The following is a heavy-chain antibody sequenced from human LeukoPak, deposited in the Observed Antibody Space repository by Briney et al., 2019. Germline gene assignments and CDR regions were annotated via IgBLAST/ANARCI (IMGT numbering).Heavy chain of an antibody. J-gene: IGHJ4*02. V-gene: IGHV3-23*01. Sequence: GGSLRLSCAASGFTFSSYAMSWVRQAPGKGLEWVSAISGSGGSTYYAASVKGRFTISRDNSKNTLYLQMNSLRAKDTAVYYCAKGGGMAYYFDYWGQGFLVSVSS. CDR2: ISGSGGST. CDR1: GFTFSSYA. D-gene: IGHD5-24*01. CDR3: AKGGGMAYYFDY.